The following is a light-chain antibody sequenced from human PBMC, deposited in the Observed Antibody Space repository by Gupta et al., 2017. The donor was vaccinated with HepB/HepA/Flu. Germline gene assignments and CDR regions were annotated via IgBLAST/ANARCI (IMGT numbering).Light chain of an antibody. CDR1: RSNIGNNY. V-gene: IGLV1-51*01. Sequence: QPVLTQPPSVPAAPGQKVNISCPGSRSNIGNNYVSWYKQLPGTAPKLLLYDNDKRPSEIPDRVSGSRSGTSATLGIAGLRAGDEADYYCGTWDSSLGASVFGGGTKLTVL. CDR3: GTWDSSLGASV. J-gene: IGLJ2*01. CDR2: DND.